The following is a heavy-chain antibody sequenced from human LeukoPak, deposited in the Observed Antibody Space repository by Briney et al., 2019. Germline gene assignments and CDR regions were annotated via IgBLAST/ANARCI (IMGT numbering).Heavy chain of an antibody. D-gene: IGHD5-24*01. V-gene: IGHV3-33*01. CDR3: ARDSVRDGYNSDYFDF. J-gene: IGHJ4*02. CDR1: GFTFNTYG. CDR2: IWYDGSNE. Sequence: GGSLRLSCAASGFTFNTYGMHWVRQAPGKGLEWVAAIWYDGSNEFYSDSVKGRFTISRHNSKNTLYLQMNSLRAEDTAVYYCARDSVRDGYNSDYFDFWGQGTLVTVSS.